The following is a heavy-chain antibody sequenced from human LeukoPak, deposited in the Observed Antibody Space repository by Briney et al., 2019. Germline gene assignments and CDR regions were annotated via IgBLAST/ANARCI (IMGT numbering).Heavy chain of an antibody. D-gene: IGHD5-18*01. CDR3: AKVSWIQLWLSGLDY. Sequence: PGGSLRLSCAASGFTFSSYAMHWVRQAPGKGLEWVAVISYDGSNKYYADSVKGRFTISRDNSKNTLYLQMNSLRAEDTAVYYCAKVSWIQLWLSGLDYWGQGTLVTVSS. CDR2: ISYDGSNK. CDR1: GFTFSSYA. J-gene: IGHJ4*02. V-gene: IGHV3-30*04.